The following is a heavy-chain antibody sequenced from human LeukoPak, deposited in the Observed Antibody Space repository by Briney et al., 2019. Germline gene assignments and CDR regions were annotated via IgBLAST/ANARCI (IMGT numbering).Heavy chain of an antibody. D-gene: IGHD1-26*01. Sequence: GGSLRLSRAASGFTVSSNYMSWVRQAPGKGLEWVSVIYSGGSTYYADSVKGRFTISRDNSKNTLYLQMNSLRAEDTAVYYCASGGELAFDYWGQGTLVTVSS. CDR3: ASGGELAFDY. CDR1: GFTVSSNY. J-gene: IGHJ4*02. V-gene: IGHV3-53*01. CDR2: IYSGGST.